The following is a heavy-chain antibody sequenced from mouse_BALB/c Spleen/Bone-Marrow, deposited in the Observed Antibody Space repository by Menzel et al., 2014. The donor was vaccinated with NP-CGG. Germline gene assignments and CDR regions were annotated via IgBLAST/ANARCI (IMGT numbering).Heavy chain of an antibody. CDR3: TRSGGNYNFAY. D-gene: IGHD2-1*01. CDR2: VYPGNDNS. V-gene: IGHV1S22*01. J-gene: IGHJ3*01. Sequence: LKQSGSELVRPGASVKLSCKASGYTFTSYWMHWVKQRHGQGLEWIGNVYPGNDNSNYDEKSKSKGTLTVDTSSSTAYMHLSSLTSEDSAVYCCTRSGGNYNFAYWGQGTLVTVSA. CDR1: GYTFTSYW.